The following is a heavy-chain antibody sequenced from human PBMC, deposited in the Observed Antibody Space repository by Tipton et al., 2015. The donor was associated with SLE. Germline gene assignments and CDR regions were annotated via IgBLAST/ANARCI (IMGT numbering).Heavy chain of an antibody. CDR2: ISGEHDST. J-gene: IGHJ4*02. V-gene: IGHV3-23*01. Sequence: SLRLSCAASGFTITSYAMTWVRQAPGKGLEWVSDISGEHDSTSYADSVKGRFTISRDNAKNTLYLQMNSLRAEDTAVYYCSRALPLYSNYGVYFFDYWCQGTLVTVSS. D-gene: IGHD4-11*01. CDR3: SRALPLYSNYGVYFFDY. CDR1: GFTITSYA.